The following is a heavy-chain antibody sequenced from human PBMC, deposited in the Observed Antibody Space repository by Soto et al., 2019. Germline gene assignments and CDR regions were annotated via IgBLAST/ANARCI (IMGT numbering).Heavy chain of an antibody. D-gene: IGHD3-10*01. CDR2: ISPMFGAA. J-gene: IGHJ4*02. Sequence: QVQLVQSGAEMKKPGSSVKVSCQSSGGTFNTYAMNWVRQAPGQGPEWMGDISPMFGAANYAPKFQGRVTITADESPGKSYIALSRFTSEDQALYFCGREVQVHTPAFVYWGQGTLVTVSS. V-gene: IGHV1-69*19. CDR3: GREVQVHTPAFVY. CDR1: GGTFNTYA.